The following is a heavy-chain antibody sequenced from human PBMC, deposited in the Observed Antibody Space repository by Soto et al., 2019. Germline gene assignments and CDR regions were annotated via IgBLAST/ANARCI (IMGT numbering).Heavy chain of an antibody. J-gene: IGHJ4*02. CDR3: AKDRIFGVVTRPYYFDY. V-gene: IGHV3-23*01. CDR1: GLTFSSYA. Sequence: GGSLRLSCAASGLTFSSYAMSWVRQAPGKGLEWVSAISGSGGSTYYADSVKGRFTISRDNSKNTLYLQMNSLRAEDTAVYYCAKDRIFGVVTRPYYFDYWGQGTLVTVSS. CDR2: ISGSGGST. D-gene: IGHD3-3*01.